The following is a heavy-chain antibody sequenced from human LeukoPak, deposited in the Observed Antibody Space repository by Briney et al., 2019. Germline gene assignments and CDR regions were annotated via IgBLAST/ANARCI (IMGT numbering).Heavy chain of an antibody. V-gene: IGHV4-34*01. CDR2: INHSGST. Sequence: PSETLSLTWAVYGGSFSGYYWSWIRQPPGKGLEWIGEINHSGSTNYNPSLKSRVTISVDTSKNQFSLKLSSVTAADTAVYYCARGAMGATRFYYYYGMDVWGQGTTVTVSS. CDR3: ARGAMGATRFYYYYGMDV. CDR1: GGSFSGYY. D-gene: IGHD1-26*01. J-gene: IGHJ6*02.